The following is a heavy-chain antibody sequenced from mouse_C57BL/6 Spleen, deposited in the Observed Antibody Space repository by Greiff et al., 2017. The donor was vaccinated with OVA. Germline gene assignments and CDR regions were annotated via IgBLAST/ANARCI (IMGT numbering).Heavy chain of an antibody. Sequence: QVQLKESGAELVRPGTSVKVSCKASGYAFTNYLIEWVKQRPGQGLEWIGVINPGSGGTNYNEKFKGKATLTADKSSSTAYMQLSSLTSEDSAVYFCARRGLHPSAYWGQGTLVTVSA. V-gene: IGHV1-54*01. CDR1: GYAFTNYL. D-gene: IGHD2-13*01. CDR3: ARRGLHPSAY. J-gene: IGHJ3*01. CDR2: INPGSGGT.